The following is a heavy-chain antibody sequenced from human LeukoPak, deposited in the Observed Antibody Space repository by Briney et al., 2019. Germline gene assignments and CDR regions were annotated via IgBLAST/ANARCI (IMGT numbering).Heavy chain of an antibody. V-gene: IGHV3-11*06. Sequence: GGSLRLACAASGFTFSDYYMSWVRQAPGKGMEWVSYISSSSRNTNYADSVKGRFTISTDNANNSLYLQMHSLRAEDTAVYYCARVVEGAVAGNWFDPWGQGPLVTVSS. CDR1: GFTFSDYY. CDR2: ISSSSRNT. D-gene: IGHD6-19*01. J-gene: IGHJ5*02. CDR3: ARVVEGAVAGNWFDP.